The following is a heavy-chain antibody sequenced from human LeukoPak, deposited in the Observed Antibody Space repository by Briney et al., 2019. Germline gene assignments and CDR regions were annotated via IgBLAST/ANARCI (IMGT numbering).Heavy chain of an antibody. CDR2: IYSGGST. V-gene: IGHV3-66*04. D-gene: IGHD2-2*01. CDR3: ARLFSPAAGLDY. Sequence: PTGGSLRLSCAASGFTVSSNYMSWVRQAPGKGLEWVSVIYSGGSTYYADSVKGRFTISRDNAKNSLYLQMNSLRAEDTAVYYCARLFSPAAGLDYWGQGTLVTVSS. J-gene: IGHJ4*02. CDR1: GFTVSSNY.